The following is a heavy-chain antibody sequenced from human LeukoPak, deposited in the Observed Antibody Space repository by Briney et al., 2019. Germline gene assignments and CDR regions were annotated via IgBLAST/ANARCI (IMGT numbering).Heavy chain of an antibody. V-gene: IGHV3-21*01. CDR2: ISSDSTDI. D-gene: IGHD4-11*01. Sequence: PGGSLRLSCAASGFTFNTYSMNWVRQAPGKGLEWVSSISSDSTDIYYADSVKGRFTISRDNAQNSLYLQMNSLRAEDTAVYYCARAGNSWSTDYWGQGTLVTVSS. CDR3: ARAGNSWSTDY. J-gene: IGHJ4*02. CDR1: GFTFNTYS.